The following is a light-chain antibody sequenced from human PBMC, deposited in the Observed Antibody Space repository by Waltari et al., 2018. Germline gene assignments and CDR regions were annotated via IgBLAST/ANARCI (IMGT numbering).Light chain of an antibody. CDR3: QQYFNYPRT. Sequence: EIVMTQSPATLSVSRGGRATVSCRASLSIDDSLAWYQQKPGQPPRLLIHGASTRDTGIPVRFSGSGSGTDFTLTITSLQSDDFATYYCQQYFNYPRTFGQGTRVEIE. CDR1: LSIDDS. J-gene: IGKJ1*01. CDR2: GAS. V-gene: IGKV3-15*01.